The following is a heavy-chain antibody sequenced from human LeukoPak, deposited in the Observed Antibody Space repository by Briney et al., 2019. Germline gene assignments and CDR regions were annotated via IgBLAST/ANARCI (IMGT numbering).Heavy chain of an antibody. V-gene: IGHV4-34*01. CDR3: ARGTGGWYSDWFDP. CDR1: GGSFSGYY. Sequence: SETLSLTCAVYGGSFSGYYWSWIRQPPGKGLEWIGEINHSGSTNYNPSPKSRVTISVDTSKNQFSLKLSSVTAADTAVYYCARGTGGWYSDWFDPWGQGTLVTVPS. D-gene: IGHD6-19*01. J-gene: IGHJ5*02. CDR2: INHSGST.